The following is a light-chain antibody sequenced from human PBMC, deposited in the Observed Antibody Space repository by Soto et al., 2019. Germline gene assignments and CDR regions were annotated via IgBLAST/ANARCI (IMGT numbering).Light chain of an antibody. Sequence: ILLTMSPRTLSMSPGERSTPSRRAGESVSSNSFAWYQQKPGQAPRLLIYGASSRATGIPDRFSGSGSGTDFTLTIRRLEPEDFAVYYCQQYGSSYPWTFGQGTKVDIK. CDR3: QQYGSSYPWT. V-gene: IGKV3-20*01. CDR1: ESVSSNS. J-gene: IGKJ1*01. CDR2: GAS.